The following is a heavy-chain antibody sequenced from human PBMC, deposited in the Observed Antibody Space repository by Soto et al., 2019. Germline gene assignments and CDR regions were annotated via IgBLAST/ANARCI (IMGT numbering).Heavy chain of an antibody. J-gene: IGHJ3*02. CDR1: GFNFSNYW. CDR3: ARDGDYYDCSDYYFRALDI. CDR2: KKQENKST. D-gene: IGHD3-22*01. Sequence: SCAGSGFNFSNYWMNCVRQTPGKGLEWVANKKQENKSTSYEDSVKGRFTISRDNAKNTLYLQMNSLGAEDTAVYYCARDGDYYDCSDYYFRALDIWGQGTMVTVSS. V-gene: IGHV3-74*01.